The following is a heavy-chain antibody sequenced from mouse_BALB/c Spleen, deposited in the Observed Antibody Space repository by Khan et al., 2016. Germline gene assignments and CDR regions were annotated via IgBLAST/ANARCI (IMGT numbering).Heavy chain of an antibody. Sequence: QIQLVQSGPELKKPGETVKISCKASGYTFTNYGMNWVKQAPGKGLKWMGWINTYTGEPTYADDFKGRFAFSLETSASTAYLQINNLKNEDTATXFCARVGYDDTRPWYLDVWGAGTTVTVAS. CDR3: ARVGYDDTRPWYLDV. J-gene: IGHJ1*01. V-gene: IGHV9-3-1*01. CDR2: INTYTGEP. CDR1: GYTFTNYG. D-gene: IGHD2-3*01.